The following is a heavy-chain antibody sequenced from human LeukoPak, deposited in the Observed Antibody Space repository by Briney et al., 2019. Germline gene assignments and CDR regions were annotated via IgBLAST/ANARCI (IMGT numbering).Heavy chain of an antibody. CDR1: GFTFSNYA. V-gene: IGHV3-23*01. J-gene: IGHJ3*02. CDR3: AKAAGNSAGAFDI. Sequence: GGSLRLSCAASGFTFSNYAMSWVRQAPGTGLEWVAGVSASGGSTYYAHSVKGRSTISRANSKNTLYLQMNSLRAEDTPVNYGAKAAGNSAGAFDIWGQGTMVTVSS. D-gene: IGHD2/OR15-2a*01. CDR2: VSASGGST.